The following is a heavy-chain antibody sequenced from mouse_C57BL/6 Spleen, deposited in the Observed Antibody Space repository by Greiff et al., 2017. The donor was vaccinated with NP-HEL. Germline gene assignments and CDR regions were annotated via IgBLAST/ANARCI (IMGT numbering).Heavy chain of an antibody. J-gene: IGHJ2*01. CDR3: ARSDYGSSSPFDY. CDR2: INPSNGGP. Sequence: QVQLQQPGTELVKPGASVKLSCKASGYTFTSYWMHWVKQRPGQGLEWIGNINPSNGGPNYNEKFKSKATLTVDKSSSTAYLQLSSLTSEDSAVYYCARSDYGSSSPFDYWGQGTTLTVSS. D-gene: IGHD1-1*01. V-gene: IGHV1-53*01. CDR1: GYTFTSYW.